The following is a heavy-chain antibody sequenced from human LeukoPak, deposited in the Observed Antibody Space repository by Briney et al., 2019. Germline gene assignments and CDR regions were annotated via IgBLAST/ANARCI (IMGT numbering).Heavy chain of an antibody. CDR3: TRAWAPDY. Sequence: GGSLRLSCTASGFTFGDYAMSWVRQAPGKGLEWVGFIRSRGYGGTSEYAASVKGRFTISRDDSKSIAYLQMNSLKTEDTAVYYCTRAWAPDYWGQGTLVTVSS. J-gene: IGHJ4*02. CDR1: GFTFGDYA. V-gene: IGHV3-49*04. CDR2: IRSRGYGGTS. D-gene: IGHD7-27*01.